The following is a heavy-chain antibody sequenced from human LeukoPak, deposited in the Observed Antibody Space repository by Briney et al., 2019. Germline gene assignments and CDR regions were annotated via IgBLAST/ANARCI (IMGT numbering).Heavy chain of an antibody. CDR2: INQDGSEK. CDR3: ARPPGMGYSNYYYYYMDV. D-gene: IGHD4-11*01. Sequence: PGGSLRLSCAASGFSFSSYWMSWVRQAPGKGLEWVANINQDGSEKCYVDSVKGRFTISRDNAKNSLYLQMNSLRAEDTAVYYCARPPGMGYSNYYYYYMDVWGNGTTVTVSS. J-gene: IGHJ6*03. V-gene: IGHV3-7*01. CDR1: GFSFSSYW.